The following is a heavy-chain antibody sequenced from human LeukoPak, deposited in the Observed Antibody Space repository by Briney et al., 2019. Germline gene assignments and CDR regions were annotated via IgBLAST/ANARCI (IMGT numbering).Heavy chain of an antibody. V-gene: IGHV3-30-3*01. CDR2: ISYDGSNK. J-gene: IGHJ4*02. D-gene: IGHD6-19*01. CDR3: AKGPLIEVAGTTWDY. Sequence: GGSLRLSCAASGFTFSSYAMHWVRQAPGKGLEWVAVISYDGSNKYYADSVKGRFTISRDNSKNTLYMQMNSLRAEDTAIYYCAKGPLIEVAGTTWDYWGQGTLVTVSS. CDR1: GFTFSSYA.